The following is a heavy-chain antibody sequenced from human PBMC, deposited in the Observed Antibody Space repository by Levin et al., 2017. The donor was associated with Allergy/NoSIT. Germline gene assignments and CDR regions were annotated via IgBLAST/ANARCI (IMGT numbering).Heavy chain of an antibody. CDR1: GFTFSSYG. CDR2: IWYDGSNK. J-gene: IGHJ4*02. D-gene: IGHD2-15*01. CDR3: ARTTQYCSGGSCYHWGEYYFDY. V-gene: IGHV3-33*01. Sequence: PGGSLRLSCAASGFTFSSYGMHWVRQAPGKGLEWVAVIWYDGSNKYYADSVKGRFTISRDNSKNTLYLQMNSLRAEDTAVYYCARTTQYCSGGSCYHWGEYYFDYWGQGTLVTVSS.